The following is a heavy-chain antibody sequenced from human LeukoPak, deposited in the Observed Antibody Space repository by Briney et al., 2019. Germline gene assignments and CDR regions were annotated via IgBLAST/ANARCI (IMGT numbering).Heavy chain of an antibody. D-gene: IGHD3-22*01. CDR2: ISSSSSYI. J-gene: IGHJ4*02. V-gene: IGHV3-21*01. CDR1: GFTFSSYS. CDR3: ARGEYDSSGYSGPEFDY. Sequence: GGSLRLSCAASGFTFSSYSMNWVRQAPGKGLEWVSSISSSSSYIYYADSVKGRFTISRDKAKNSLYLQMNSLRAEDTAVYYCARGEYDSSGYSGPEFDYWGQGTLVTVSS.